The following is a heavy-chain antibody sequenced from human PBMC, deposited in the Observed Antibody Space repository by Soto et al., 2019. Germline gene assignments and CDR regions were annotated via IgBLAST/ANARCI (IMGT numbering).Heavy chain of an antibody. Sequence: SETLSLTCTVSGGSISSSSYYWGWIRQPPGKGLEWIGSIYYSGSTYYNPSLKSRVTISVDTSKNQFSLKLSSVTAADTAVYYCARRRGERLYAEGYYYYMDVWGKGTTVTVSS. CDR1: GGSISSSSYY. V-gene: IGHV4-39*01. CDR2: IYYSGST. CDR3: ARRRGERLYAEGYYYYMDV. J-gene: IGHJ6*03. D-gene: IGHD2-8*01.